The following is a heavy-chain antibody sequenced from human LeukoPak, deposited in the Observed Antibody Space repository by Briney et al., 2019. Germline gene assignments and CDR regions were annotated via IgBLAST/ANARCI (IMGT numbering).Heavy chain of an antibody. Sequence: GGSLRLSCAVSGFSAGYNYMSWVRQAPGKGLEWVSAISGSGGSTYYADSVKGRFTISRDNSKNTLYLQMNSLRAEDTAVYYCAKDRISHGDYGYWGQGTLVTVSS. V-gene: IGHV3-23*01. CDR3: AKDRISHGDYGY. CDR2: ISGSGGST. J-gene: IGHJ4*02. D-gene: IGHD4-17*01. CDR1: GFSAGYNY.